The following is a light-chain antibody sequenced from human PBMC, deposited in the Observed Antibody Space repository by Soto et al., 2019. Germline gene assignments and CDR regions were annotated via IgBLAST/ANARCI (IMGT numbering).Light chain of an antibody. Sequence: DIQLTQSPSFLSASVGGRVTITCRASQGISSYLAWYQQKPGKAPKLLIYTASTLQSGVPSRFSGSGSGTEFTLTISSLQPEDFATYYCQQLNSYPHTFGGGTNVEIK. CDR3: QQLNSYPHT. V-gene: IGKV1-9*01. CDR1: QGISSY. CDR2: TAS. J-gene: IGKJ4*01.